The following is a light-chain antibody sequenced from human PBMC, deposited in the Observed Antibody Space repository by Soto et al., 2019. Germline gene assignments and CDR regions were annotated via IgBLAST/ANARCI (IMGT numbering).Light chain of an antibody. V-gene: IGKV1-27*01. CDR2: AAS. J-gene: IGKJ3*01. Sequence: DIQMPQSPSSLSASVGARVTIPCRASQAINNYLAWYKQKPGKPPKLRIYAASTLQSGVPSRFSGVGSGTDFTLTINSLQPEDVATYYCQRYNNGPPVTFGPGTKV. CDR1: QAINNY. CDR3: QRYNNGPPVT.